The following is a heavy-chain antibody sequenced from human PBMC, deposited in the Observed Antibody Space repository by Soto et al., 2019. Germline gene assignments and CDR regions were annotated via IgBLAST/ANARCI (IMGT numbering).Heavy chain of an antibody. CDR1: GYSLTNDG. V-gene: IGHV1-18*04. D-gene: IGHD5-12*01. CDR2: VTPYKADT. J-gene: IGHJ3*02. Sequence: GSVNGSCKASGYSLTNDGVTWGRQAPGQGLEWLGRVTPYKADTNSAQNLQGRVTMATDTSTNTAYLELRSLRSDDTAVYFCATDGPSNSGNLYAFDIWGQGTMVTVSS. CDR3: ATDGPSNSGNLYAFDI.